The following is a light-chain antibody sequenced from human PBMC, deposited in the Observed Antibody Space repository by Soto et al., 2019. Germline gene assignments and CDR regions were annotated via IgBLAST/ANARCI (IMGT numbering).Light chain of an antibody. CDR2: GAS. Sequence: DFQMTQSPSSLSASVGDRVTITCRASHDLSNYLAWYQHKPGKVPKVLIYGASTLQSGVPSRFSGSGSGTDFTLTISSLQPEDVATYYCQKYNNALGTFGQGTNVEIK. J-gene: IGKJ1*01. CDR1: HDLSNY. V-gene: IGKV1-27*01. CDR3: QKYNNALGT.